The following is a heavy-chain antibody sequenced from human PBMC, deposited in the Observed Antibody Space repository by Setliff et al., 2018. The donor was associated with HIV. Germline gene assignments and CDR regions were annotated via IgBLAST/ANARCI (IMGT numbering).Heavy chain of an antibody. CDR2: IDYSGSA. J-gene: IGHJ4*02. D-gene: IGHD5-18*01. CDR1: GVSITSATYY. V-gene: IGHV4-31*11. CDR3: AREGKTALVTKYFDY. Sequence: PSETLSLTCAVSGVSITSATYYWSWIRHSPGKGLEWVGYIDYSGSAFYNPSLKGRLTISRDTSKNQFSLRMKSVTAADTAVYYCAREGKTALVTKYFDYWGQGTLVTVSS.